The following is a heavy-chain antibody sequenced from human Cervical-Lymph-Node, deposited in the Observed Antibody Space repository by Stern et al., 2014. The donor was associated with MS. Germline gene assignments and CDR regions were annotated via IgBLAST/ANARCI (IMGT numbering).Heavy chain of an antibody. J-gene: IGHJ4*02. Sequence: MQLVQSGPEVKRPGESLKISCQASGYTFTSYWIGWVRQMPGKGLAWFGITFPGGSDIRYSPSSQGQVTITADKSSSTAYLQWTNLKASDTAIYYCARQRYFDYWGQGTLVTVSS. V-gene: IGHV5-51*01. CDR1: GYTFTSYW. CDR3: ARQRYFDY. CDR2: TFPGGSDI.